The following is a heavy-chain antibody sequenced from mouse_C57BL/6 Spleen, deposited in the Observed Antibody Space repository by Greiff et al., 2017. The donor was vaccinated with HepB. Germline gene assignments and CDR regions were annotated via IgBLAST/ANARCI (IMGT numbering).Heavy chain of an antibody. CDR3: TKGRGGPWFAY. D-gene: IGHD3-3*01. V-gene: IGHV1-15*01. CDR2: IDPETGGT. J-gene: IGHJ3*01. CDR1: GYTFTDYE. Sequence: VKLQQSGAELVRPGASVTLSCKASGYTFTDYEMHWVKQTPVHGLEWIGAIDPETGGTAYNQKFKGKAILTADKSSSTAYMELRSLTSEDSAVYYCTKGRGGPWFAYWGQGTLVTVSA.